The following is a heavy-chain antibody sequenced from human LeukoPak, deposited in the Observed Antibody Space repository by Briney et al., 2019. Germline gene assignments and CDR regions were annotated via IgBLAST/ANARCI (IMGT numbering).Heavy chain of an antibody. CDR2: IYYSGST. CDR1: GGSISSYY. V-gene: IGHV4-59*01. CDR3: ASTVDYYDSSGITY. D-gene: IGHD3-22*01. J-gene: IGHJ4*02. Sequence: PSETLSLTCTVSGGSISSYYWSWIRQPPGKGLEWIGYIYYSGSTNYNPSLKSRVTISVDTSKNQFSLKLSSVTAADTAVYYCASTVDYYDSSGITYWGQGTLVTVSS.